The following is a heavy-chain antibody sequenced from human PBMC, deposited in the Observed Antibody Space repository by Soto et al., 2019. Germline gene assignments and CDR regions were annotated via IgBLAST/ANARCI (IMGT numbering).Heavy chain of an antibody. CDR1: GFTFSSYG. V-gene: IGHV3-30*18. Sequence: GGSLRLSCAASGFTFSSYGMHWVRQAPGKGLEWVAVISYDGSNKYYADSVKGRFTISRDNSKNTLYLQMNSLRAEDTAVYYCAKDLDGIAALGGMDVWGQGTTVTVSS. D-gene: IGHD6-13*01. CDR3: AKDLDGIAALGGMDV. CDR2: ISYDGSNK. J-gene: IGHJ6*02.